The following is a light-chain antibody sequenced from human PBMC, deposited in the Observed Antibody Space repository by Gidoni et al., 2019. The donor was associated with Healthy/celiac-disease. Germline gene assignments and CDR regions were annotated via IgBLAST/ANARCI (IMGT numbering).Light chain of an antibody. CDR3: CSYAGSYTFV. CDR1: NIDVGGYNY. J-gene: IGLJ1*01. Sequence: QSDGTQPRPVVGAPGRSVTISCTGTNIDVGGYNYVSWYQQHPCKAPKLIIYDVSKRPSGVPDRFFGSKSGNTASLTISGLQAEDEADYYCCSYAGSYTFVFGTGTKVTVL. V-gene: IGLV2-11*01. CDR2: DVS.